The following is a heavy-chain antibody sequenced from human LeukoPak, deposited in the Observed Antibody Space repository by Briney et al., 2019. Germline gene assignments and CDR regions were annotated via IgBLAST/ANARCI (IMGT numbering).Heavy chain of an antibody. D-gene: IGHD4-17*01. J-gene: IGHJ4*02. CDR3: AATVTTLDY. CDR1: GFTFDDYA. CDR2: ISWNSGSI. Sequence: GGSLRLSCAASGFTFDDYAMHWVRQAPGKGLEWVSGISWNSGSIGYADSVKGRFTISRDNAKNSLYLQMNSLRAEDTALYYCAATVTTLDYWGQGTLVTVSS. V-gene: IGHV3-9*01.